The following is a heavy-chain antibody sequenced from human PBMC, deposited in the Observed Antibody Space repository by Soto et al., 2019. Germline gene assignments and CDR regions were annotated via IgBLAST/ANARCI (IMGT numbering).Heavy chain of an antibody. CDR3: GSAKGRRFFDR. D-gene: IGHD3-10*01. Sequence: PSETLSLTGTVSGGSINSGGYFWTWVRQHPGKGLEWIGYMYNSGTTYYTSSLKSRVNISGDTSKNQFSLRLSSVTDAGTAVYYCGSAKGRRFFDRWGQGTLVTVCS. J-gene: IGHJ4*02. CDR2: MYNSGTT. V-gene: IGHV4-31*03. CDR1: GGSINSGGYF.